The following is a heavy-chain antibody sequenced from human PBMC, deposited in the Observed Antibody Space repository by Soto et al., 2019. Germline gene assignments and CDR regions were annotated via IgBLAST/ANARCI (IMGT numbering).Heavy chain of an antibody. CDR3: ARASTVDYYYYYMDV. CDR1: GFTFSSYG. J-gene: IGHJ6*03. D-gene: IGHD4-17*01. V-gene: IGHV3-33*01. CDR2: IWYDGSNK. Sequence: PGGSLRLSCAASGFTFSSYGMHWVRQAPGKGLEWVAVIWYDGSNKYYADSVKGRFTISRDNSKNTLYLQMNSLRAEDTAVYYCARASTVDYYYYYMDVWGKGTTVTVSS.